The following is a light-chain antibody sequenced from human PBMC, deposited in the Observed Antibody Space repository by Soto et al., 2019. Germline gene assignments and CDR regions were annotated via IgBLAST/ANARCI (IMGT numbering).Light chain of an antibody. CDR2: DVS. CDR3: QQRRWSLT. Sequence: IVLTQSPATLSLSPGERATLSCRASQSVSTYFAWYQQKSGQAPRLLIYDVSKRATGIPPRFSGSGVGTDFTLTISSLEPEDSATYYCQQRRWSLTFGGGTKVEIK. J-gene: IGKJ4*01. CDR1: QSVSTY. V-gene: IGKV3-11*01.